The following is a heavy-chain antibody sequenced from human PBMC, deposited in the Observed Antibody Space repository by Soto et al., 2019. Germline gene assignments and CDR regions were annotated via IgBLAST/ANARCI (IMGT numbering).Heavy chain of an antibody. J-gene: IGHJ6*02. CDR1: GFTFSSYS. V-gene: IGHV3-21*01. CDR2: ISSSSSYI. CDR3: ARDLGPYYYDSSGHPYYYGMDV. Sequence: GGSLRLSCAASGFTFSSYSMNWVRQAPGKGLEWVSSISSSSSYIYYADSVKGRFTISRDNAKNSLYLQMNSLGAEDTAVYYCARDLGPYYYDSSGHPYYYGMDVWGQGTTVTVSS. D-gene: IGHD3-22*01.